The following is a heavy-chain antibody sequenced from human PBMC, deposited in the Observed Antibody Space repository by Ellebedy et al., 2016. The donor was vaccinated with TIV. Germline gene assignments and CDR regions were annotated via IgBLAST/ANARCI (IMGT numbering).Heavy chain of an antibody. J-gene: IGHJ4*02. Sequence: SETLSLTXSVSGGSISSSNYYWGWIRQPPGKGLEWIGTIFYTGTTYYNPSLKSRVTIYVDTSKNEFSLKLSSVTAADTAVYYCARCGSGRYYNVPFDYWGQGTLVTVSS. CDR3: ARCGSGRYYNVPFDY. CDR2: IFYTGTT. V-gene: IGHV4-39*01. D-gene: IGHD3-10*01. CDR1: GGSISSSNYY.